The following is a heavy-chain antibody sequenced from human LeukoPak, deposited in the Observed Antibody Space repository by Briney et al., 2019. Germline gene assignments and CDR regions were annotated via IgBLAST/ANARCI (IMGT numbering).Heavy chain of an antibody. J-gene: IGHJ4*02. CDR1: GGSFSGYY. Sequence: PSETLSLTCAVYGGSFSGYYWSWIRQPPGKGLEWIGEINHSGSTNYNPSLKSRVTISVDTSKNQLSLKLSSVTAADTAVYYCARGGIGEYDYIWGSYRYIGHHPNYFDYWGQGTLVTVSS. CDR3: ARGGIGEYDYIWGSYRYIGHHPNYFDY. CDR2: INHSGST. D-gene: IGHD3-16*02. V-gene: IGHV4-34*01.